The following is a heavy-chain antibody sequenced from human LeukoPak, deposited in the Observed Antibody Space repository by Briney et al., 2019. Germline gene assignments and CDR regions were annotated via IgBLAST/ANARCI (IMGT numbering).Heavy chain of an antibody. Sequence: ASVKVSCKASGYTFTTYDINWVRQATGQGLEWMGWMNPNSGNTGYAQKFQGRVTMTRDTSIGTAYMELSSLRSEDTAVYYCARGDLGYCSSTSCYVVDYWGQGTLVTVSS. CDR3: ARGDLGYCSSTSCYVVDY. J-gene: IGHJ4*02. CDR2: MNPNSGNT. CDR1: GYTFTTYD. D-gene: IGHD2-2*01. V-gene: IGHV1-8*01.